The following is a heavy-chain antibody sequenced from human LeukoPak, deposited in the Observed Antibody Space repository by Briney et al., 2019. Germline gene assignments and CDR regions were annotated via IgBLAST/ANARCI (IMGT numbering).Heavy chain of an antibody. Sequence: PGGSLRLSCAASGFTFSDYSMNWVRQAPGKGLEWVSSISDDSNYIYYADSVKGRFTISRDNAKNSLYLQMNSLRAEDTAVYYCARQYSGSYWFFDYWGQGTLVTVSS. CDR2: ISDDSNYI. J-gene: IGHJ4*02. CDR3: ARQYSGSYWFFDY. CDR1: GFTFSDYS. V-gene: IGHV3-21*01. D-gene: IGHD1-26*01.